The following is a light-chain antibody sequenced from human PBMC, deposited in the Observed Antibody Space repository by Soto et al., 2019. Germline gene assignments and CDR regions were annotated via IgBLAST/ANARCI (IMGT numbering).Light chain of an antibody. CDR1: QSVSSY. CDR3: QQYGSSPT. Sequence: EIVLTQSPATLSLSPGERATLSFRASQSVSSYLAWYQQKPGQAPRLLIYDASNRATGIPARFSGSGSGTDFTLTISRLEPEDFAVYYCQQYGSSPTFGQGTKVDIK. V-gene: IGKV3-20*01. J-gene: IGKJ1*01. CDR2: DAS.